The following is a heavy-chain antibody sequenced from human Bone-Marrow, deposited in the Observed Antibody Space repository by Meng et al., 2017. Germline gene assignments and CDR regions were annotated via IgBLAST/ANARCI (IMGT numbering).Heavy chain of an antibody. CDR3: ARVGTTFSSAFPH. CDR2: IYPGDSDT. CDR1: EYSFTSYL. V-gene: IGHV5-51*01. D-gene: IGHD6-19*01. J-gene: IGHJ1*01. Sequence: GESLKISCQGFEYSFTSYLIAWVRQMPGKGLEWMGSIYPGDSDTRYSPSFQGQVTISVDKSINTAYLQWGSLKASDSGMYFCARVGTTFSSAFPHWGQGTLVTVSS.